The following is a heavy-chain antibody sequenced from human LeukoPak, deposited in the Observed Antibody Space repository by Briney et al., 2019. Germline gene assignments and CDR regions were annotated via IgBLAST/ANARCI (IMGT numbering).Heavy chain of an antibody. Sequence: SVKVSCEASGGTLSSYAISWVRHAPGQGHESMGRIIPILGIANYAQKFQGRDTITADKSTSTAYMELSRLRSEDTAVYYCARGGVVPAAIYYWGQGNLVTVSS. J-gene: IGHJ4*02. V-gene: IGHV1-69*04. D-gene: IGHD2-2*01. CDR1: GGTLSSYA. CDR3: ARGGVVPAAIYY. CDR2: IIPILGIA.